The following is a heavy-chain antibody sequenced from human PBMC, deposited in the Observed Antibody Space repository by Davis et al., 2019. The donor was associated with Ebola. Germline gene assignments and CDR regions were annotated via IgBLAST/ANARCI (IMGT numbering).Heavy chain of an antibody. V-gene: IGHV4-59*11. CDR1: GGSISSHY. CDR2: IYYSGST. CDR3: ARVTAISKYTYYYYYMDV. J-gene: IGHJ6*03. Sequence: PSETLSLTCTVSGGSISSHYWSWIRQPPGKGLEWIGYIYYSGSTNYNPSLKSRVTISVDTSKNQFSLKLSSVTAADTAVYYCARVTAISKYTYYYYYMDVWGNGTTVTVSS. D-gene: IGHD2-21*02.